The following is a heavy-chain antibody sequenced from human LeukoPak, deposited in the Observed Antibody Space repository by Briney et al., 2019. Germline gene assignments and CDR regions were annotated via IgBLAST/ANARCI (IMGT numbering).Heavy chain of an antibody. CDR2: INHSGST. CDR3: ARRPSLLLWFGELLSWFDP. Sequence: SETLSLTCAVYGGSFSGYYWSWIRQPPGKGLEWIGEINHSGSTNYNPSLKSRVTISVDTSKNQFSLKLSSVAAADTAVYYCARRPSLLLWFGELLSWFDPWGQGTLVTVSS. V-gene: IGHV4-34*01. CDR1: GGSFSGYY. D-gene: IGHD3-10*01. J-gene: IGHJ5*02.